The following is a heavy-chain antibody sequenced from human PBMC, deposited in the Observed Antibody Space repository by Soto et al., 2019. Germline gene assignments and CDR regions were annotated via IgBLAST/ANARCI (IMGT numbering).Heavy chain of an antibody. D-gene: IGHD3-16*01. CDR1: GYTFTRYY. CDR2: INPSGGST. Sequence: QVQLVQSGAEVKKPGASVKVSCKASGYTFTRYYMHWVRQAHGQGLEWMGIINPSGGSTSYAQKFQGRVTMTWDTSTSPVYRELRSLRSEDTAVYYCARDLFPVGGGFDHWGQGTLVTVSS. CDR3: ARDLFPVGGGFDH. J-gene: IGHJ5*02. V-gene: IGHV1-46*01.